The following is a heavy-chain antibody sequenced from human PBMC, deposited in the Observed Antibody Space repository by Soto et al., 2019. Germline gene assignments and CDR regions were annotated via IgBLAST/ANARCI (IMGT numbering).Heavy chain of an antibody. CDR2: IIPIFDKA. Sequence: QVHLVQSGAEVTKPGSSVTVSCKTSGDTFSTYGFDWVRQAPGQSLEWMGGIIPIFDKANYAEEFQDRLTISADASTSTDSMQLSRLRSEYTAMYYCARAGGRHLELRGVWDYWGQGTLVTVSS. V-gene: IGHV1-69*01. D-gene: IGHD1-7*01. CDR1: GDTFSTYG. J-gene: IGHJ4*02. CDR3: ARAGGRHLELRGVWDY.